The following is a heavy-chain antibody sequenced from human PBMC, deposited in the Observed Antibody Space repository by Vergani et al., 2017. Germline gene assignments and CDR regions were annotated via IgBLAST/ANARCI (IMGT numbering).Heavy chain of an antibody. J-gene: IGHJ5*02. D-gene: IGHD6-6*01. Sequence: EVQLEESGGGLVLPARSLRLSCVASGFTSAGYAMHWVRQAPGKGLQRVSGVSWNSNSIGYADSVKGRFTISRDNAKNSLYLQMNSLRAEDTALYYCAKDLGTSSGGGWFDPWGQGTLVTVSS. CDR1: GFTSAGYA. V-gene: IGHV3-9*02. CDR3: AKDLGTSSGGGWFDP. CDR2: VSWNSNSI.